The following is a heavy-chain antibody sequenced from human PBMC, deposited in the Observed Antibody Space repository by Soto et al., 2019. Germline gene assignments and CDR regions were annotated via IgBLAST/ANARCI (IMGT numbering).Heavy chain of an antibody. CDR1: GGSISSSSYY. CDR3: ARGVVVVAANNWFDP. V-gene: IGHV4-39*01. Sequence: SETLSLTCTVSGGSISSSSYYWGWIRQPPGKGLEWIGSIYYSGSTYYNPSLKSRVTISVDTSKNQFSLKLSSVTAADTAVYYCARGVVVVAANNWFDPWGQGTLVTV. J-gene: IGHJ5*02. CDR2: IYYSGST. D-gene: IGHD2-15*01.